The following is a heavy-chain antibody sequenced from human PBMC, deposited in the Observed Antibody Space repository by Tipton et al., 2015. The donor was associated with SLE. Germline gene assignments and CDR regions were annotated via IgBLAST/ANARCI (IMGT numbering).Heavy chain of an antibody. Sequence: TLSLTCTVSGGSFSVYYWSWIRQPPGKGLEWIGFIRYSGSTSYNPSLKSRVTISVDTSKNQFSLKLSSVTAADTAVYYCARDGAGDAFDIWGQGTMVPVSS. CDR3: ARDGAGDAFDI. J-gene: IGHJ3*02. CDR1: GGSFSVYY. D-gene: IGHD6-19*01. V-gene: IGHV4-59*01. CDR2: IRYSGST.